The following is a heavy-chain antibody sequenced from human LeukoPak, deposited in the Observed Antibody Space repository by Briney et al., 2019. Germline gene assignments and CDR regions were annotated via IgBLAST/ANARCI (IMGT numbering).Heavy chain of an antibody. D-gene: IGHD2-2*02. CDR1: GYTLTSYG. CDR3: ARHLGYCSSTSCYIDY. V-gene: IGHV1-18*01. J-gene: IGHJ4*02. Sequence: GASVKVSCKASGYTLTSYGISWVRQAPGQGLEWMGWISAYNGNTNYAQKLQGRVTMTTDTSTSTAYMELRSLRSDDTAVYYCARHLGYCSSTSCYIDYWGQGTLVTVSS. CDR2: ISAYNGNT.